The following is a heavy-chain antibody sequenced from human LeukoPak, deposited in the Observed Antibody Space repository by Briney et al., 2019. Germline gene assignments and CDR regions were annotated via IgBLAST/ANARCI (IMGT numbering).Heavy chain of an antibody. Sequence: GGSLRLSCAASGFTFSSYSMNWVRQAPGKGLEWVSSISSSSSYIYYADSVKGRFTISRDNSKNTLYLQMNSLRAEDTAVYYCAKLRWSGSYSGYFDYWGQGTLVTVSS. D-gene: IGHD1-26*01. CDR3: AKLRWSGSYSGYFDY. J-gene: IGHJ4*02. CDR1: GFTFSSYS. CDR2: ISSSSSYI. V-gene: IGHV3-21*04.